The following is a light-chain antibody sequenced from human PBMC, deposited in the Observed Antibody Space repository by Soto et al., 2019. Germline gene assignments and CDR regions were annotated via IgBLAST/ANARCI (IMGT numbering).Light chain of an antibody. J-gene: IGLJ1*01. V-gene: IGLV2-23*01. CDR2: EAT. CDR1: SSDIGTYNV. CDR3: SSYAGSSTYV. Sequence: QSALTQPASVSGSPGQSITISCTGTSSDIGTYNVVSWYQQHPSKAPKVMIYEATKRPSGVSNRFSGSKSGNTASLTISGLQAEDEADYYCSSYAGSSTYVFGTVTKVTVL.